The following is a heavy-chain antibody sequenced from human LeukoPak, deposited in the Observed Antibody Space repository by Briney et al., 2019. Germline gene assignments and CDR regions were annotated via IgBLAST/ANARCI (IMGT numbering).Heavy chain of an antibody. CDR2: IYFDGST. V-gene: IGHV3-53*01. CDR3: ARGPWGYYDSSGFDY. J-gene: IGHJ4*02. D-gene: IGHD3-22*01. Sequence: PGGSLRLSCAVSGFNVSSTYMTWVRQAPGKGLEWVSVIYFDGSTYHADSVKGRFTISRDNAKNSLYLQMNSLRAEDTAVYYCARGPWGYYDSSGFDYWGQGTLVTVSS. CDR1: GFNVSSTY.